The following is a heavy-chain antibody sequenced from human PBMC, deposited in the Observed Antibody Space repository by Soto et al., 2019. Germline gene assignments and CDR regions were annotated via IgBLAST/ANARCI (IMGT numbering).Heavy chain of an antibody. CDR1: GFTFSSYA. V-gene: IGHV3-23*01. J-gene: IGHJ4*02. CDR3: AKGKRWVVSGEGY. Sequence: GSLRLSCAASGFTFSSYAMSWVRQAPGKGLEWVSAISVSVGSTYYADSVKGRFTISRDNSKNTLYLQMNSLRAEDTAVYYCAKGKRWVVSGEGYWGQGTPFIISS. CDR2: ISVSVGST. D-gene: IGHD6-19*01.